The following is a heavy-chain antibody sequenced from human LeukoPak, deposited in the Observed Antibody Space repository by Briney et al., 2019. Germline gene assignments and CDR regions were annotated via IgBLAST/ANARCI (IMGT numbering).Heavy chain of an antibody. V-gene: IGHV1-18*01. Sequence: GASVKVSCKASGYTFTSYGISWVRQAPGQGLEWMGWISAYNGNTNYAQKLQGRVTMTTDTSTSIAYMELRSLRSDDTAVYYCASEYSSSSPYYYYYYGMDAWGQGTTVTVSS. D-gene: IGHD6-6*01. CDR3: ASEYSSSSPYYYYYYGMDA. J-gene: IGHJ6*02. CDR2: ISAYNGNT. CDR1: GYTFTSYG.